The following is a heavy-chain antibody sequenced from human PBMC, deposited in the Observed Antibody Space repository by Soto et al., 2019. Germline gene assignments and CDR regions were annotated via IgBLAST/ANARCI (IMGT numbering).Heavy chain of an antibody. D-gene: IGHD5-18*01. V-gene: IGHV3-23*01. CDR1: GFSFNNYA. J-gene: IGHJ2*01. CDR3: ARDPLWGTAMVLWYFDL. CDR2: VSGSGGGT. Sequence: GGSLRLSCAASGFSFNNYAMSWVRQAPGKGLEWVSSVSGSGGGTYYADSVKGRFTISRDNSKNTLYLQMNSLRAEDTAVYYCARDPLWGTAMVLWYFDLWGRGTLVTVSS.